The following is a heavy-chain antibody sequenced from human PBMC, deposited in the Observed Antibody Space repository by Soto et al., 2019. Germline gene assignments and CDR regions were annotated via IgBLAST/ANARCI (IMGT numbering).Heavy chain of an antibody. CDR2: IYYSGST. CDR1: GGSISTGGYY. Sequence: PSETLSLTCTVSGGSISTGGYYWSWIRQHPGKGLEWIGYIYYSGSTYYNPSLNSRVTISADTSNNQFSLKLTSVTAADTAVYFCATYTAFAKYYFDYWGRGTLVTVSS. D-gene: IGHD3-16*01. V-gene: IGHV4-31*03. J-gene: IGHJ4*02. CDR3: ATYTAFAKYYFDY.